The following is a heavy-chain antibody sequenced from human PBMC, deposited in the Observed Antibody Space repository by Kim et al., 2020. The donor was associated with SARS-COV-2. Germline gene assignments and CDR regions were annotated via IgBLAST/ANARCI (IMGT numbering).Heavy chain of an antibody. CDR3: AKDLGIKIFGAGAGGAFDD. Sequence: GGSLRLSCAASGFTFISYAMSWVRQAPGKGLEWVSAISGSGGSTYYADSVKGRFTISRDNSKNTLYLQMNSLRAEDTAVYYCAKDLGIKIFGAGAGGAFDDWGQGTLVTVSS. D-gene: IGHD3-3*01. CDR1: GFTFISYA. V-gene: IGHV3-23*01. CDR2: ISGSGGST. J-gene: IGHJ4*02.